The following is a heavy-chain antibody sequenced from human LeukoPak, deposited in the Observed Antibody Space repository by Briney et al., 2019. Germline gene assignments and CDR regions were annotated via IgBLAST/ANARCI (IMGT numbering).Heavy chain of an antibody. V-gene: IGHV4-39*07. Sequence: PSETLSLTCTVSGGSISSSSYYWGWIRQPPGKGLEWIGSIYYSGSTYYNPSLRSRVTISVDTSKNQFSLKLSSVTAADTAVYYCARANGGPARLYKYYYDSSGYYLIFDYWGQGTLVTVSS. D-gene: IGHD3-22*01. CDR1: GGSISSSSYY. J-gene: IGHJ4*02. CDR3: ARANGGPARLYKYYYDSSGYYLIFDY. CDR2: IYYSGST.